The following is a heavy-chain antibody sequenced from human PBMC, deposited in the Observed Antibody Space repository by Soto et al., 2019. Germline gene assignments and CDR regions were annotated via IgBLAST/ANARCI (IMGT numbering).Heavy chain of an antibody. D-gene: IGHD1-1*01. CDR2: IYHTGET. CDR1: GGSISSSNYY. V-gene: IGHV4-39*07. CDR3: ARDQSWHDLVWWFDP. Sequence: PSETLSLTCSVSGGSISSSNYYWAWIRQPPGKGLEWIGGIYHTGETYYNPSLTPRVTMTKDTSTSTVYMELNSLTSEDTAVYYCARDQSWHDLVWWFDPWGQGTLVTVSS. J-gene: IGHJ5*02.